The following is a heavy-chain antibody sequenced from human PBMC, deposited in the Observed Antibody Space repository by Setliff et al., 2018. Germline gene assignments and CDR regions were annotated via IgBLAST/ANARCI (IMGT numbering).Heavy chain of an antibody. Sequence: PSETLSLTCTVSGGSISSSSYYWGWIRQPPGKGLEWIATIYYGGGTYYNPSLKSRVTISLDTSKNQFSLKLSSVTAADTAVYYCARVGVLWFGELLGAFDIWGQGTMVT. CDR3: ARVGVLWFGELLGAFDI. D-gene: IGHD3-10*01. V-gene: IGHV4-39*07. CDR1: GGSISSSSYY. J-gene: IGHJ3*02. CDR2: IYYGGGT.